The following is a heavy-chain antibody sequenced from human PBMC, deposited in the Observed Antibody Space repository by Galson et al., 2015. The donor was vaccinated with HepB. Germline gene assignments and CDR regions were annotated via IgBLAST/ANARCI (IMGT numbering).Heavy chain of an antibody. CDR3: ARGYMYFDC. CDR1: GFTVSSNH. Sequence: SLRLSCAASGFTVSSNHMSWVRQAPGKGLEWVSVIFSGDVTYYSDSVKGRFTISRDNSKNTLHLEMNSLRGDDTAVYYRARGYMYFDCWGQGTLVTVSS. D-gene: IGHD5-12*01. J-gene: IGHJ4*02. CDR2: IFSGDVT. V-gene: IGHV3-53*01.